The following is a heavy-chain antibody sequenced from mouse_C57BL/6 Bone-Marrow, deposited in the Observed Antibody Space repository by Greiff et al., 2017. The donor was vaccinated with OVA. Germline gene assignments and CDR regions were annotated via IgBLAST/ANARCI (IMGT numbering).Heavy chain of an antibody. CDR3: ARGDDGYYWFAY. CDR2: FHPYNDDT. Sequence: VQVVESGAELVKPGASVKMSCKASGYTFTTYPIEWMKQNHGKSLEWIGNFHPYNDDTKYNEKFKGKATLTVEKSSSTVYLELSRLTSDDSAVYYCARGDDGYYWFAYWGQGTLVTVSA. D-gene: IGHD2-3*01. J-gene: IGHJ3*01. CDR1: GYTFTTYP. V-gene: IGHV1-47*01.